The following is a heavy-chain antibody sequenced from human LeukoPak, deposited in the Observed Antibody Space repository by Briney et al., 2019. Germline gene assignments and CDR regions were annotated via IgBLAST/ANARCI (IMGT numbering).Heavy chain of an antibody. J-gene: IGHJ4*02. D-gene: IGHD3-9*01. Sequence: GASVKVSCTASGSTFTSYGISWVRQAPGQGLEWMGWISAYNGNTNYAQKHQGRVTMTTYTSTSTAYMELRSLRSDDTAVYYCARSGYDILTGYPFDDWGQGTLVTVSS. V-gene: IGHV1-18*04. CDR1: GSTFTSYG. CDR3: ARSGYDILTGYPFDD. CDR2: ISAYNGNT.